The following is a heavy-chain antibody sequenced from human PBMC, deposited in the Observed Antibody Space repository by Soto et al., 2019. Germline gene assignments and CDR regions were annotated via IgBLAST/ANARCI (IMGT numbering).Heavy chain of an antibody. CDR3: ARGGYSDYGYYGMDV. CDR2: IWYDGSNK. J-gene: IGHJ6*02. CDR1: GFTFSSYG. V-gene: IGHV3-33*01. Sequence: SLRLSCAPSGFTFSSYGMHWVRQAPGKGLEWVAVIWYDGSNKYYADSVKGRFTISRDNSKNTLYLQMNSLRAEDTAVYYCARGGYSDYGYYGMDVWGQGTTVTVSS. D-gene: IGHD1-1*01.